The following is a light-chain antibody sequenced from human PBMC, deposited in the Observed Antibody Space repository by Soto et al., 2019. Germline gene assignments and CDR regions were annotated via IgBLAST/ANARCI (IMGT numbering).Light chain of an antibody. V-gene: IGKV1-17*03. CDR2: SAS. CDR3: LQHNSYPLT. J-gene: IGKJ4*01. Sequence: DIQMTQSPSAMSASVGDRVTISCRASHNINYYLAWFQQKPGKVPKRLTYSASSLQSGVPSRFSGSGSGTEFTLTTTGLQPEDTAIYYCLQHNSYPLTFGGGTKVEIK. CDR1: HNINYY.